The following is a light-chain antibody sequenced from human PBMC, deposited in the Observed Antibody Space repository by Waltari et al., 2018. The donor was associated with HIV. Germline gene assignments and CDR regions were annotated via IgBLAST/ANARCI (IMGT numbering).Light chain of an antibody. CDR2: DAS. CDR1: QDIRHY. V-gene: IGKV1-33*01. J-gene: IGKJ4*01. Sequence: DIQMTQSPSSLSASVGDKVTITCQASQDIRHYLNWYQKKPGKAPNLLIYDASKLHTGVPSRFSGSGSGTHLTFTITSLQPEDIGTYYCQQFADLPLTFGGGTQVRS. CDR3: QQFADLPLT.